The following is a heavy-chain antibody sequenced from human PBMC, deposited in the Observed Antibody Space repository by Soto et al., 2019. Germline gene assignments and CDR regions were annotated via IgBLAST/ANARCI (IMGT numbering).Heavy chain of an antibody. CDR3: ARSEATALDD. V-gene: IGHV4-4*02. Sequence: VQLQESGPGLLKPSGTLSLTCTVSGDSMSSSNWWNWVRQPPGKGLEWIGESHHSGRTNYNPSLKSRVTISVDRSQNRFSLKLSSVTAADTDVYYCARSEATALDDCGQGTLVTVSA. J-gene: IGHJ4*02. CDR1: GDSMSSSNW. CDR2: SHHSGRT.